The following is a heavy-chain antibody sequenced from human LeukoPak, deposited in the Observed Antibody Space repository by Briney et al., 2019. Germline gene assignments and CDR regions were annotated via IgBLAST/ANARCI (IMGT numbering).Heavy chain of an antibody. D-gene: IGHD4-23*01. CDR3: ARGRYGGNSYYFDY. Sequence: PGGSLRLSCAASGFTFSNYWMSWVRQVPGKGLEWVANIRQRGSDKYYVDSVKGRFTISRDNAENSLYLQVNSLRAEDTAVYYCARGRYGGNSYYFDYWGQGTLVTVSS. V-gene: IGHV3-7*01. J-gene: IGHJ4*02. CDR1: GFTFSNYW. CDR2: IRQRGSDK.